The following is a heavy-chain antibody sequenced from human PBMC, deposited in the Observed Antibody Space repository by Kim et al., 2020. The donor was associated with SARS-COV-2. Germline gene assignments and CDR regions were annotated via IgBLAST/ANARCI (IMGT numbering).Heavy chain of an antibody. CDR2: IFSGGSI. D-gene: IGHD5-18*01. V-gene: IGHV3-66*01. CDR3: ARGMDTAFDS. CDR1: GFAVNSNF. Sequence: GGSLRLSCAASGFAVNSNFMTWIRQSPGRGLEWVAVIFSGGSISYGESVKDRFTISRDISRNTVHLQMNSLRVADTAVYYCARGMDTAFDSWGQGTLVTV. J-gene: IGHJ4*02.